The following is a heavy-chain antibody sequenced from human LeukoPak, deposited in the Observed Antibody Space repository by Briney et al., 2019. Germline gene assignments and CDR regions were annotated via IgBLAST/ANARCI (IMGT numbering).Heavy chain of an antibody. Sequence: GGSLRLSCAASGFTFSSYWMHWVRQAPGKGLVWVSRIKSDGSSTRYADSVKGRFTISRDNAMNTLWLQMNSLRAEDTAVYYCVRWGSYPSLTDYWGQGTLVTVSS. CDR1: GFTFSSYW. D-gene: IGHD3-16*01. CDR2: IKSDGSST. CDR3: VRWGSYPSLTDY. J-gene: IGHJ4*02. V-gene: IGHV3-74*01.